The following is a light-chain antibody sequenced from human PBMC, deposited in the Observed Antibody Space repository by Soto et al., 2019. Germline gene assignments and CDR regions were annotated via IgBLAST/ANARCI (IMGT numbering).Light chain of an antibody. CDR1: QTINGL. V-gene: IGKV1-5*03. CDR3: QQYENFSP. CDR2: KTS. Sequence: DIPMTQSPSTTSASMGNSVTITCRASQTINGLLAWYQQKPGKAPKLLIYKTSSLQSGVPSRFIGGGSETEFTLTISSLQPVDFATYYCQQYENFSPFGGGTKVEIK. J-gene: IGKJ4*01.